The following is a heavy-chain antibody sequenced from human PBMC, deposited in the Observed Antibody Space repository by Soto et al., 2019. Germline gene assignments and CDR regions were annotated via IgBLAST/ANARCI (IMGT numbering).Heavy chain of an antibody. J-gene: IGHJ4*02. D-gene: IGHD3-3*01. V-gene: IGHV4-39*01. CDR2: IYYSGST. CDR1: GGSISSSSYY. Sequence: QLQLQESGPGLVKPSETLSLTCTVSGGSISSSSYYLGWIRQPPGKGLEWIGSIYYSGSTHYNPSLKSRVTISVDTSKNQFSLKLSSVTAADTAVYYCATYYDFWSGYPVDYWGQVTLVTVSS. CDR3: ATYYDFWSGYPVDY.